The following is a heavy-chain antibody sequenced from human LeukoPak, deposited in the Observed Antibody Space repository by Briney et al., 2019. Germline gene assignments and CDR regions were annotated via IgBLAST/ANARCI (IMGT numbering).Heavy chain of an antibody. Sequence: PSETLSLTCTASGGSVSSGSYYWSWIRQPPGKGLEWIGYIYYSGSTNYNPSLKSRVTISVDTSKNQFSLKLSSVTAADTAVYYCARDLDFWSGSDYYYGMDVWGQGTTVTVSS. CDR2: IYYSGST. CDR3: ARDLDFWSGSDYYYGMDV. D-gene: IGHD3-3*01. CDR1: GGSVSSGSYY. V-gene: IGHV4-61*01. J-gene: IGHJ6*02.